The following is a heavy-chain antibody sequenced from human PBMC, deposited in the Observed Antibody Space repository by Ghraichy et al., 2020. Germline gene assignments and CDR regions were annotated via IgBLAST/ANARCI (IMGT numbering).Heavy chain of an antibody. V-gene: IGHV1-3*01. CDR1: GYTFTSYA. J-gene: IGHJ4*02. D-gene: IGHD6-13*01. CDR3: ARQHWPDAQFDY. Sequence: ASVKVSCKASGYTFTSYAMHWVRQAPGQRLEWMGWINAGNGNTKYSQKFQGRVTITRDTSASTAYMELSSLRSEDTAVYYCARQHWPDAQFDYWGQGTLVTVSS. CDR2: INAGNGNT.